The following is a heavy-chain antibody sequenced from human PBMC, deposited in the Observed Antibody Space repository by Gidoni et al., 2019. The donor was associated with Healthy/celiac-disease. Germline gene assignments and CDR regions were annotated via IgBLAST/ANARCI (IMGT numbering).Heavy chain of an antibody. V-gene: IGHV3-33*01. CDR3: ARSVGDPTTVAKGLYYYYGMDV. CDR2: IWYDGSNK. CDR1: GFPFSSYG. D-gene: IGHD4-17*01. Sequence: QVQLVESGGGVVQPGRSLRLSCAASGFPFSSYGMPWVRQDPGKGLEWGAVIWYDGSNKDYADAVKGRFTISRDNSKNTLYLQMNSLRAEDTAVYYCARSVGDPTTVAKGLYYYYGMDVWGQGTTVTVSS. J-gene: IGHJ6*02.